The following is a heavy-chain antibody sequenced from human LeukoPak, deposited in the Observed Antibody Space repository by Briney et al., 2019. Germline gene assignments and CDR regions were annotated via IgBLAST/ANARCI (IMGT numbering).Heavy chain of an antibody. CDR1: GGTFSSYA. Sequence: ASVKVSCKASGGTFSSYAISWVRQAPGQGLEWMGGIIPIFGTANYAQKFQGRVTITADKSTSTAYMELSSLRSEDTAVYYCAVFYGQVYHFDCWGQGTLVTVSS. V-gene: IGHV1-69*06. CDR3: AVFYGQVYHFDC. CDR2: IIPIFGTA. J-gene: IGHJ4*02. D-gene: IGHD3-10*01.